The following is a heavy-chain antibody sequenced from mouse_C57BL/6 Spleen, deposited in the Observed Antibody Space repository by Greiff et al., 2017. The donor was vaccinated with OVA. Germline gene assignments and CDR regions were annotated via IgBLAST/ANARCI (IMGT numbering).Heavy chain of an antibody. Sequence: QVKLQQPGAELVKPGASVKLSCKASGYTFTNYWMHWVQQRPGRGLEWIGRIDPNSGGTKYNEKFKSKVTLTVDKPSSTVYMQLSSLTSEDSAVYYCARLYDGYPWFAYWGQGTLVTVSA. V-gene: IGHV1-72*01. CDR2: IDPNSGGT. CDR3: ARLYDGYPWFAY. D-gene: IGHD2-3*01. J-gene: IGHJ3*01. CDR1: GYTFTNYW.